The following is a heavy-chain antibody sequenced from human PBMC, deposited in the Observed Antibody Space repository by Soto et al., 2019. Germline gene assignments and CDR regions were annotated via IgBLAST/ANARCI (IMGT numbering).Heavy chain of an antibody. CDR1: GLTFRNDW. D-gene: IGHD4-17*01. CDR3: AVYGYGVSAAAY. V-gene: IGHV3-7*03. J-gene: IGHJ4*02. Sequence: PGGSLRLSCAGSGLTFRNDWLSWVRQAPGKGLEWVANINQDGSERYCVDSVRGRFTISRDNVENSLYLQLNSLRPEDTAVYYCAVYGYGVSAAAYWGQGTLVTVSS. CDR2: INQDGSER.